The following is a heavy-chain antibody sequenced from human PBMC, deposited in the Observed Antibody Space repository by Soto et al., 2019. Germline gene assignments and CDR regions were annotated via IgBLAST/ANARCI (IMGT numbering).Heavy chain of an antibody. CDR2: IYYSGST. CDR1: GGSIISSSYY. V-gene: IGHV4-39*01. J-gene: IGHJ6*02. CDR3: ARQGITGTEPNYYYGMDV. Sequence: SETLSLTCTVSGGSIISSSYYWGWIRQPPGKGLEWIGSIYYSGSTYYNPSLKSRVTISVDTSKNQFSLKLSSVTAADTAVYYCARQGITGTEPNYYYGMDVWGQGTTVTVSS. D-gene: IGHD1-20*01.